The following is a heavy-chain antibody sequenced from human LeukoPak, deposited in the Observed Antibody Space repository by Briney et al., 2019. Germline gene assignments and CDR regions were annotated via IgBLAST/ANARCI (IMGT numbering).Heavy chain of an antibody. J-gene: IGHJ4*02. Sequence: SGTLSLTCTVSGGSVNSKSWWNWVRQPPEKGLEWIGDINHAGTTNYNPSLESRVTISIDKSKNRFSLRLTSVAAADTAVYYCATDLGEGGNWGQGTLVTVSS. CDR2: INHAGTT. D-gene: IGHD3-10*01. CDR1: GGSVNSKSW. V-gene: IGHV4-4*02. CDR3: ATDLGEGGN.